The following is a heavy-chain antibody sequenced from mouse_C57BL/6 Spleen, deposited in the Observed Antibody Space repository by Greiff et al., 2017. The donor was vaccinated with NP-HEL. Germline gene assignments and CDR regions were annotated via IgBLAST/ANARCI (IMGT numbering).Heavy chain of an antibody. J-gene: IGHJ4*01. CDR2: IWWDDDK. V-gene: IGHV8-8*01. CDR1: GFSLSTFGMG. D-gene: IGHD6-5*01. CDR3: ARLTYDYYAMDY. Sequence: QVTLKVSGPGILQPSQTLSLTCSFSGFSLSTFGMGVGWIRQPSGKGLEWLAHIWWDDDKYYNPALKSRPNISKDTTKNQVFLKIANVDTADTATYYCARLTYDYYAMDYWGQGTSVTVSS.